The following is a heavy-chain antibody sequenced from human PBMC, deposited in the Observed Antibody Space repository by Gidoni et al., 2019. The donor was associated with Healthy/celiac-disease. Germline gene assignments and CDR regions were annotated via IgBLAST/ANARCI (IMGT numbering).Heavy chain of an antibody. V-gene: IGHV3-11*01. CDR1: GFPFSDYY. CDR3: ATSSYDSKDAFDI. Sequence: QVQLVESGGGLVKPGGSLRLSCAASGFPFSDYYMSWIRQAPGKGLEWVSYISSSGSTIYYADSVKCRFTISRDNAKNSLYLQMNSLRAEDTAVYYCATSSYDSKDAFDIWGQGTMVTVSS. D-gene: IGHD3-22*01. J-gene: IGHJ3*02. CDR2: ISSSGSTI.